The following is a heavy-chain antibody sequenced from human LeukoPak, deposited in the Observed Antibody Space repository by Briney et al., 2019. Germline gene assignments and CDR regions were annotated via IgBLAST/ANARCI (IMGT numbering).Heavy chain of an antibody. CDR2: IRSKANSYAT. CDR3: TRRGHDYGDENPPFDY. V-gene: IGHV3-73*01. J-gene: IGHJ4*02. CDR1: GFTFSGSA. D-gene: IGHD4-17*01. Sequence: GGSLRLSCAASGFTFSGSAMHWVRQASGKGLEWVGRIRSKANSYATAYAASVKGRFTISRDDSKNTAYLQMNSLKTGDTAAYYCTRRGHDYGDENPPFDYWGQGTLVTVSS.